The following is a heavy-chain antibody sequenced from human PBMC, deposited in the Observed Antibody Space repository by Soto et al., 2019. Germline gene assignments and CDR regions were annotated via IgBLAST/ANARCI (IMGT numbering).Heavy chain of an antibody. J-gene: IGHJ6*02. Sequence: GSLRLSCAASGFTFKNYDMYWVRQAPGRGLEWVSSIGNSGDTNYAGSVKGRFTISRENDRNALYLQMNSLRGGDTAVYFCVRAGVAPYYYYGMDVWGQGTT. D-gene: IGHD2-8*01. CDR3: VRAGVAPYYYYGMDV. CDR2: IGNSGDT. V-gene: IGHV3-13*01. CDR1: GFTFKNYD.